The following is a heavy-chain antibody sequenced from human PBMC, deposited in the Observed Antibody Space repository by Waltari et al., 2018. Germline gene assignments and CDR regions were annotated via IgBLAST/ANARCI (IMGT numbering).Heavy chain of an antibody. CDR1: GGSISSDY. Sequence: QVQLQESGPGLVKPSGTLSLTCTVSGGSISSDYWSWIRQPAGKGLEGIGRIYTSGSTNYHPALKSRVTMSVDTSKNQFSLKLRSVTAADTAMYYCARDRTTVTTSDNKWFDPWGQGTLVTVSS. J-gene: IGHJ5*02. D-gene: IGHD4-17*01. V-gene: IGHV4-4*07. CDR2: IYTSGST. CDR3: ARDRTTVTTSDNKWFDP.